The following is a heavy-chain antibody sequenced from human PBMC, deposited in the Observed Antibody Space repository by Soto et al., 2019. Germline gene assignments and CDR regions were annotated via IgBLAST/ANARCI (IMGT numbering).Heavy chain of an antibody. D-gene: IGHD3-9*01. J-gene: IGHJ6*02. CDR2: IIPIFGTA. V-gene: IGHV1-69*01. CDR3: ARGDSEDYDILTGYYPDYYFYGMDV. CDR1: GGTFSSYA. Sequence: QVQLVQSGAEVKKPGSSVKVSCKASGGTFSSYAISWVRQAPGQGLEWMGGIIPIFGTANYAQKFQGRVTNTADESKSTAYLELSSLRSEDTGVYYCARGDSEDYDILTGYYPDYYFYGMDVWGQGTTVTVSS.